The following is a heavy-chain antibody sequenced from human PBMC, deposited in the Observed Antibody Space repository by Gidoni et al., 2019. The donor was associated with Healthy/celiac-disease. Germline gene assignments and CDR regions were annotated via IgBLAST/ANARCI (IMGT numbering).Heavy chain of an antibody. J-gene: IGHJ4*02. V-gene: IGHV3-23*01. Sequence: EVQLLESGGGLVQPGGSLRLSCAASGFPFSSYAMSWVRQAPGKGLEWVSAISGSGGSTYYVDSLKGRFTISRDNSKHTLYLQMNSLRAEDTAVYYCAKDRGYDSSGYQDYWGKGTLVTVSS. CDR1: GFPFSSYA. D-gene: IGHD3-22*01. CDR2: ISGSGGST. CDR3: AKDRGYDSSGYQDY.